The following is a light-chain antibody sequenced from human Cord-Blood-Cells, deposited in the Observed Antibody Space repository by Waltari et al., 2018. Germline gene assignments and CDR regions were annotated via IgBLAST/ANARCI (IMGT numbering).Light chain of an antibody. Sequence: DIQMTQSPSSVGDRVTITCRASQCISSYLNWYQQKPGKAPKLLIYAASSLQSGVPSRFSGSGSGTDFTLTISSLQPEDFATYYCQQSYSTPLTFGGGTKVEIK. CDR1: QCISSY. J-gene: IGKJ4*01. CDR3: QQSYSTPLT. V-gene: IGKV1-39*01. CDR2: AAS.